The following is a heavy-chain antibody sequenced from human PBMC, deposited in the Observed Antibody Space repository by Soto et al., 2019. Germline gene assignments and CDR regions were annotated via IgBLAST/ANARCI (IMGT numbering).Heavy chain of an antibody. CDR2: IYYSGST. J-gene: IGHJ6*02. Sequence: PSETLSLTCTVSGGSSSSGGYYLSWIRKHPGKGLEWIGYIYYSGSTYYNPSLKSRVTISVDTSKNQFSLKLSSVTAADTAVYYCARVDWNGVYYGMDVWGQGTTVTVSS. V-gene: IGHV4-31*03. CDR3: ARVDWNGVYYGMDV. D-gene: IGHD1-1*01. CDR1: GGSSSSGGYY.